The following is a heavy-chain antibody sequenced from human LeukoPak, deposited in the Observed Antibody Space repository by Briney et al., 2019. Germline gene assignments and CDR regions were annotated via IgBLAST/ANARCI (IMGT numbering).Heavy chain of an antibody. Sequence: GGSLRLSCAASGFSFNTYAMSWVRQAPGKGLEWVSAISNTGGSTYYADSVKGRFTISRDKSKNTLSLQMNSLRAEDTAVYYCARRLTQYDCFDPWGQGILVTVSS. D-gene: IGHD2-2*01. CDR1: GFSFNTYA. CDR2: ISNTGGST. J-gene: IGHJ5*02. V-gene: IGHV3-23*01. CDR3: ARRLTQYDCFDP.